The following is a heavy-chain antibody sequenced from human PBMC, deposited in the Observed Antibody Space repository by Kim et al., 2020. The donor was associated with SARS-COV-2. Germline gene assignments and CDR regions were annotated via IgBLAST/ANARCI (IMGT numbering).Heavy chain of an antibody. CDR3: ARGPDYDILTGYSEGV. CDR1: GFTFSSYS. CDR2: ISSSSSYI. V-gene: IGHV3-21*01. D-gene: IGHD3-9*01. Sequence: GGSLRLSCAASGFTFSSYSMNWVRQAPGKGLEWVSSISSSSSYIYYADSVKGRFTISRDNAKNSLYLQMNSLRAEDTAVYYCARGPDYDILTGYSEGVWGQGTTVTVSS. J-gene: IGHJ6*02.